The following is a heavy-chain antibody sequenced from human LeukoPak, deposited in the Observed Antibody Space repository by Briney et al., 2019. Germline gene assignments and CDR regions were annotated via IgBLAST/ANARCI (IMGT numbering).Heavy chain of an antibody. Sequence: SETLSLTCTLSGGSITSSSYYWGWIRQPPGKGLEWIGSIYFSGSTYYNPPLKSRVTIAVATTKNQFSLRLSSVTAADTAVYYCARQEVGIERNFDYWGQGTLVTVSS. CDR1: GGSITSSSYY. CDR3: ARQEVGIERNFDY. V-gene: IGHV4-39*01. CDR2: IYFSGST. J-gene: IGHJ4*02. D-gene: IGHD1-26*01.